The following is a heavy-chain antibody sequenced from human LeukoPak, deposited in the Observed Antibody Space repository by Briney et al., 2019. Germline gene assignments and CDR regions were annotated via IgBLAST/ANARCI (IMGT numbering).Heavy chain of an antibody. V-gene: IGHV1-2*06. CDR3: ARDYCSSTSCLFDY. CDR1: GYTFTGYH. CDR2: INPNSGDT. J-gene: IGHJ4*02. D-gene: IGHD2-2*01. Sequence: ASVKVSCRASGYTFTGYHIHWVRQAPGQGLEWMGRINPNSGDTNYAQNFQGRVTMTRDTSINTAYIELSRLRSDDTAVYYCARDYCSSTSCLFDYWGQGTLVTVSS.